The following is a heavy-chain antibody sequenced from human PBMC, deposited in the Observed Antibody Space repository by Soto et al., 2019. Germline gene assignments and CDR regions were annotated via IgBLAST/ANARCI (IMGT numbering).Heavy chain of an antibody. CDR1: GDSVSSNSAA. J-gene: IGHJ3*02. D-gene: IGHD6-13*01. Sequence: PSQTLSLTCAISGDSVSSNSAAWNWIRQSPSRGLEWLGRTYYRSKWYNDYAVSVKSRITINPDTSKNQFSLQLNSVTPEDTAVYYCATGPRYSSSRRGAFDIWGQGTMVTVSS. CDR2: TYYRSKWYN. V-gene: IGHV6-1*01. CDR3: ATGPRYSSSRRGAFDI.